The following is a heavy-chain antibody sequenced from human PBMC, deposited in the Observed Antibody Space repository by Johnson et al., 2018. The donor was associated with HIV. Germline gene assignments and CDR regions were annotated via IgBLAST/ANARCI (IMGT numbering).Heavy chain of an antibody. Sequence: VLLVESGGGLVRPGRSLRLSCTASGFTFGDYAMSWVRQVPGKGLEWVSGVSWNGVATGYADSVKGRFTISRDNAKNSLYLQMNSLRAEDTAVYYCAREGGVTMVDGFDIWGQGTMVTVSS. CDR3: AREGGVTMVDGFDI. J-gene: IGHJ3*02. V-gene: IGHV3-20*04. CDR1: GFTFGDYA. D-gene: IGHD3-10*01. CDR2: VSWNGVAT.